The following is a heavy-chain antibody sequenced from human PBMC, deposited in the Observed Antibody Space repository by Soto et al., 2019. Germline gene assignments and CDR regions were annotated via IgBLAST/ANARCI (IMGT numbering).Heavy chain of an antibody. Sequence: QVQLQESGPGLVKPSETLSLTCTVSGGSISSYYWSWIRQPPGKGLEWIGYIYYSGSTNYNPSLESRVTISVDTSKNQFSLKLSSVTAADTAVYYCARSAAAGTGWFDPWGQGTLVTVSS. V-gene: IGHV4-59*01. CDR1: GGSISSYY. D-gene: IGHD6-13*01. CDR3: ARSAAAGTGWFDP. J-gene: IGHJ5*02. CDR2: IYYSGST.